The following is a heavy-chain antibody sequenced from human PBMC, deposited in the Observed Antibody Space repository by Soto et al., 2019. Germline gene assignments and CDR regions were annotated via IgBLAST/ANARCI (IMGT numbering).Heavy chain of an antibody. Sequence: GASVNVSCNASDDTFTTSGISWVRQPTGQGLVRMGWISAYNGNTNYAQKLQGRVTMTTDTSTSTAYMELRSLRSDDTAVYYCARDGGRGVIKSWGQGTLVTVSS. CDR1: DDTFTTSG. J-gene: IGHJ5*02. CDR3: ARDGGRGVIKS. D-gene: IGHD3-10*01. CDR2: ISAYNGNT. V-gene: IGHV1-18*01.